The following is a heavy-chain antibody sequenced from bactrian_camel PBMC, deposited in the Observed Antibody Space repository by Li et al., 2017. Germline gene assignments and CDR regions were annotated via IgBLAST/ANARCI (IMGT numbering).Heavy chain of an antibody. Sequence: HVQLVESGGGAVQPGGSLRLSCAASGFTFSYYMSWVRQAPGKGLEWVSSIYSDDSNTAYADSVKGRFTASRDNAKNTVYLQMNSLKSEDTALYYCATTLWVGSEEYNYWGQGTQVTVS. V-gene: IGHV3-2*01. D-gene: IGHD5*01. CDR1: GFTFSYY. J-gene: IGHJ4*01. CDR3: ATTLWVGSEEYNY. CDR2: IYSDDSNT.